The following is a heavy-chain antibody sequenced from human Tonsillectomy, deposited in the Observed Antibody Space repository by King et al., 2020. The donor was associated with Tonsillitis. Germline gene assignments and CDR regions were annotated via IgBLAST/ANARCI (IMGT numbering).Heavy chain of an antibody. Sequence: QLVQSGAEVKKPGSSVKVSCKASGGTFSSYAISWVRQAPGQGLEWMGGIIPIFGTANYAQKFQGRVTITADESTSTAYMELSSLRSEDTAVYYCARMRSDARYSSSSIYYMDVWGKGTTVTVSS. CDR2: IIPIFGTA. CDR3: ARMRSDARYSSSSIYYMDV. V-gene: IGHV1-69*01. J-gene: IGHJ6*03. CDR1: GGTFSSYA. D-gene: IGHD6-6*01.